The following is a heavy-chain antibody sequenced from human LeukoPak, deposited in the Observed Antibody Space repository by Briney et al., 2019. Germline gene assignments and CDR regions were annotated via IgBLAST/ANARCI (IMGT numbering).Heavy chain of an antibody. V-gene: IGHV4-4*08. D-gene: IGHD2-21*02. J-gene: IGHJ5*02. CDR3: ARDNCGGDCYSPITFDP. CDR1: GGSISSYY. CDR2: IYTSGST. Sequence: PSETLSLTCTVSGGSISSYYWSWIRQPPGKGLEWIGYIYTSGSTNYNPSLKSRVTMSVDTSKNQFSLKLSSVTAADTAVYYCARDNCGGDCYSPITFDPWGQGTLVTVSS.